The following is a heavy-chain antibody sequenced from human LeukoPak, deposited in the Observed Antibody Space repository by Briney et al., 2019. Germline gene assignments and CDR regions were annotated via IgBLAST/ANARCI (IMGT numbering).Heavy chain of an antibody. CDR1: GFTVSSNY. Sequence: PGGSLRLSCAASGFTVSSNYMNWVRQAPGKGLEWVSVIYSGGGGGSIYYADSVKGRFTLSRDNSQNTVYLQMNSLRAEDTAVYYCARGAYDWGQGTLVTVSS. J-gene: IGHJ4*02. D-gene: IGHD2-8*01. CDR3: ARGAYD. V-gene: IGHV3-53*01. CDR2: IYSGGGGGSI.